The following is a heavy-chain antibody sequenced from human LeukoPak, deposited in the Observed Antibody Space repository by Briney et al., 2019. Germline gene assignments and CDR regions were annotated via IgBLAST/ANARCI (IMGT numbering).Heavy chain of an antibody. CDR3: ARDLAWDAVDI. V-gene: IGHV3-21*01. J-gene: IGHJ3*02. CDR2: IHSGRGSI. CDR1: GFTFTNYN. Sequence: GGSLRLSCAASGFTFTNYNMNWVRQAPGKGLEWVSAIHSGRGSIYYADSLKGRFTISRDNAKNTLYLQMNSLRAEDTAVYYCARDLAWDAVDIWGQGTMVTVSS.